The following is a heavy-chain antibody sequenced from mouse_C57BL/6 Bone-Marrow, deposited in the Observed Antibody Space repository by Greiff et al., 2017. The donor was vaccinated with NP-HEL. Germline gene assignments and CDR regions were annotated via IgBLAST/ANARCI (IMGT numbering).Heavy chain of an antibody. Sequence: EVMLVESGGDLVKPGGSLKLSCAASGFTFSSYGMSWVRQTPDKRLEWVATISSGGSYTYYPDSVKGRFTISRDNAKNTLYLQMSSLKSEDTAMYYCASPDYYGSSSYWYFDVWGTGTTVTVSS. CDR1: GFTFSSYG. CDR2: ISSGGSYT. J-gene: IGHJ1*03. D-gene: IGHD1-1*01. V-gene: IGHV5-6*01. CDR3: ASPDYYGSSSYWYFDV.